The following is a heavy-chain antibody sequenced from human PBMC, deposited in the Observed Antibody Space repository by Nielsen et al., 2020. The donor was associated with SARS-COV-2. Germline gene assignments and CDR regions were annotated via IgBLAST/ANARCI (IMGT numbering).Heavy chain of an antibody. D-gene: IGHD6-13*01. CDR3: AKDVHIAAAGKGAMDV. CDR1: GFTFSSYA. V-gene: IGHV3-23*01. Sequence: GESLKISCAASGFTFSSYAMSWVRQAPGKGLEWVSAISGSGGSTYYADSVKGRFTISRDNSKNTLYLQMNSLRAEDTAVYYCAKDVHIAAAGKGAMDVWGKGTTVTVSS. J-gene: IGHJ6*04. CDR2: ISGSGGST.